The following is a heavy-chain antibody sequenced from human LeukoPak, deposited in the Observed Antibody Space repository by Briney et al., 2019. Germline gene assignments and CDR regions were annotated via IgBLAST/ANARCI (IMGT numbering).Heavy chain of an antibody. CDR3: ARRNWSGYYEFWFDP. V-gene: IGHV1-69*13. D-gene: IGHD3-3*01. CDR2: IIPIFGTA. CDR1: GGTFSSYA. Sequence: ASVKVSCKASGGTFSSYAISWVRQAPGQGLEWMGGIIPIFGTANYAQKFQGRVTITADESTSTAYMELSSLRSEDTAVYYCARRNWSGYYEFWFDPWGQGTLVTVSS. J-gene: IGHJ5*02.